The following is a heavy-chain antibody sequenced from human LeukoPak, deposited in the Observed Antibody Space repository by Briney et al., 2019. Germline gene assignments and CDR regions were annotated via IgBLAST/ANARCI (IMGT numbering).Heavy chain of an antibody. CDR1: GGSISSGGYY. J-gene: IGHJ5*02. V-gene: IGHV4-30-2*01. D-gene: IGHD2-2*01. CDR2: INHSGST. CDR3: ARGGEFGSSTSGKIRRGRVYWFDP. Sequence: SQTLSLTCTVSGGSISSGGYYWSWIRQPPGKGLEWIGEINHSGSTNYNPSLKSRVTISVDTSKNQFSLKLSSVTAADTAVYYCARGGEFGSSTSGKIRRGRVYWFDPWGQGTLVTVSS.